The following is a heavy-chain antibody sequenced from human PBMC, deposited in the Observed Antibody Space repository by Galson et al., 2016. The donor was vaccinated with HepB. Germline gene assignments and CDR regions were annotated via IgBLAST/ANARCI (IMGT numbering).Heavy chain of an antibody. D-gene: IGHD6-19*01. CDR1: GSTFSSYA. CDR2: IGHDGRNQ. CDR3: ARDRVMEGWVQMCDY. Sequence: SLRLSCAASGSTFSSYAMHWVRQAPGKGLEWVAAIGHDGRNQYYPDSVEGRFSISRDNYKNTLYLQMRSLRAEATAVYYCARDRVMEGWVQMCDYWGQGTLVTVFS. J-gene: IGHJ4*02. V-gene: IGHV3-33*01.